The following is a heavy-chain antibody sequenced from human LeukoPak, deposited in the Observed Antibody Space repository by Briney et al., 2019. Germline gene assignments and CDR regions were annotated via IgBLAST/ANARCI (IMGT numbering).Heavy chain of an antibody. CDR1: GYTFTSYG. CDR3: AREFDYYESSGFDY. CDR2: ISAYNGNT. J-gene: IGHJ4*02. V-gene: IGHV1-18*01. Sequence: ASVKVSCKASGYTFTSYGISWVRQAPGQGLEWMGWISAYNGNTNYAQKLQGRVTMTTDTSTSTAYMELRSLRSDDTAVYYCAREFDYYESSGFDYWGQGTLVTVSS. D-gene: IGHD3-22*01.